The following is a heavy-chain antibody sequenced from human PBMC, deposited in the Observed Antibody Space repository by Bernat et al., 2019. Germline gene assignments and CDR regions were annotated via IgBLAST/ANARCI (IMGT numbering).Heavy chain of an antibody. CDR1: GDSVSSNSAA. CDR3: ARGALFRDYFMDV. D-gene: IGHD5-24*01. J-gene: IGHJ6*03. V-gene: IGHV6-1*01. Sequence: QVQLQQSGPGLVKPSQTLSLTCTISGDSVSSNSAAWNWIRQSPSRGLEWLGRTYYRSKWSDYYAVSVKSRITINRDTSKNQFSLQLNSVTPEDTAVYYCARGALFRDYFMDVWGKGTTVTVSS. CDR2: TYYRSKWSD.